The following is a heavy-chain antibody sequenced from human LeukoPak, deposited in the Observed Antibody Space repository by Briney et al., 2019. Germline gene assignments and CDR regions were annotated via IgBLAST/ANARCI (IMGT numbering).Heavy chain of an antibody. V-gene: IGHV1-3*03. CDR3: ARDGGKGYGDYYYYYYMDV. Sequence: ASVKVSCKASGYTFTGYYMHWVRQAPGQRLEWMGWINAGNGNTKYSQEFQGRVTITRDTSASTAYMELSSLRSEDMAVYYCARDGGKGYGDYYYYYYMDVWGKGTTVTVSS. CDR1: GYTFTGYY. CDR2: INAGNGNT. J-gene: IGHJ6*03. D-gene: IGHD4-17*01.